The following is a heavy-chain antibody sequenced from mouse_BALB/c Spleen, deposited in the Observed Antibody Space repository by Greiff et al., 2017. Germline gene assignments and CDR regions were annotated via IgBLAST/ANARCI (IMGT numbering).Heavy chain of an antibody. CDR2: ISDGGSYT. CDR1: GFTFSDYY. J-gene: IGHJ3*01. CDR3: ARDYYGSSYGFAY. D-gene: IGHD1-1*01. V-gene: IGHV5-4*02. Sequence: EVKLMESGGGLVKPGGSLKLSCAASGFTFSDYYMYWVRQTPEKRLEWVATISDGGSYTYYPDSVKGRFTISRDNAKNNLYLQMSSLKSEDTAMYYCARDYYGSSYGFAYWGQGTLVTVSA.